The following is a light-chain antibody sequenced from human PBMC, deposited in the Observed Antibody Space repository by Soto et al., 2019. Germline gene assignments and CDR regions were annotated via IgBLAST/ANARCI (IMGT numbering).Light chain of an antibody. V-gene: IGLV1-44*01. J-gene: IGLJ2*01. CDR1: GSSIGTNT. Sequence: QSVLTQPPSASGTPGQRVTISCSGSGSSIGTNTVNWYRQLPGTAPKLLIYGNNQRPSGVPDRFSGSKSGTSASLAISGLRSEDEAEYYCTAWDGSLNNVLFGGGTKLTV. CDR3: TAWDGSLNNVL. CDR2: GNN.